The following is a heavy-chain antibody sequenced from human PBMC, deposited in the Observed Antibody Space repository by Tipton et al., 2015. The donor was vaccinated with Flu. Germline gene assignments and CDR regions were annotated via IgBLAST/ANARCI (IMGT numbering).Heavy chain of an antibody. J-gene: IGHJ6*02. Sequence: QLVQSGGGLVKPGGSLRLSCAASGFMFPYYSMNWVRQAPGKGLECVASIVASMTANPPDAFYLDAVKGRFTISRDNAKNSLYLQMKSLRAEDTAVYYCATFRGSTFDTYVMDAWGQGTAVIVSS. D-gene: IGHD2-15*01. CDR1: GFMFPYYS. CDR3: ATFRGSTFDTYVMDA. CDR2: IVASMTANPPDA. V-gene: IGHV3-21*01.